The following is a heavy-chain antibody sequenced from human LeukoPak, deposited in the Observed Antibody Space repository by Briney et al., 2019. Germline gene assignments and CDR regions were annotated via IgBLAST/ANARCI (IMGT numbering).Heavy chain of an antibody. CDR2: INHSGST. Sequence: PSETLSLTCAVYGGSFSGYYWSWIRQPPGKGLEWIGEINHSGSTNYNPSLKSRVTISVDTSKNQFSLKLSSVTAPDTAVYYCARGIVAVAGIWLDPWGQGTLVTVSS. V-gene: IGHV4-34*01. D-gene: IGHD6-19*01. CDR1: GGSFSGYY. J-gene: IGHJ5*02. CDR3: ARGIVAVAGIWLDP.